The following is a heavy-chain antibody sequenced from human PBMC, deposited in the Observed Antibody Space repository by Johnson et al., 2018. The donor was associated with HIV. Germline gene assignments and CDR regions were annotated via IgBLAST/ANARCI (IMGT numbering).Heavy chain of an antibody. V-gene: IGHV3-30-3*01. CDR2: ISYDGSNK. CDR1: GFTFSSYA. CDR3: ARGEDGVDAFDI. Sequence: QVQLVESGGGVVQPGRSLRLSCAASGFTFSSYAMHWVRQAPGKGLEWVAVISYDGSNKYYADSVKGRFTISRDNSKTTLYLQMNSLRAEDTAVYYCARGEDGVDAFDIWGQGTMVTVSS. J-gene: IGHJ3*02. D-gene: IGHD4-17*01.